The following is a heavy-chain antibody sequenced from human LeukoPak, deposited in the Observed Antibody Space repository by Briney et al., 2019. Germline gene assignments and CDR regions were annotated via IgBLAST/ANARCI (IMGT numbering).Heavy chain of an antibody. D-gene: IGHD5-18*01. V-gene: IGHV3-20*03. CDR1: WFHFGGFW. CDR2: INWNGGST. Sequence: GGSPGIFFAGSWFHFGGFWMSWGRQGPGKGLEWVSGINWNGGSTGYADSAKGRFTISRENSKNTLYLQMTSLGAEDTAMYYCAKDLLAMVGYMDVWGKGTTVTVSS. CDR3: AKDLLAMVGYMDV. J-gene: IGHJ6*03.